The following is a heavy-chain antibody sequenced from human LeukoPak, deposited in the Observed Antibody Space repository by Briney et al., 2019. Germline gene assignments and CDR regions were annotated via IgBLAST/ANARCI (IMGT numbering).Heavy chain of an antibody. D-gene: IGHD6-13*01. V-gene: IGHV4-30-4*07. CDR1: GGSISSGSYS. CDR3: ARVSAAAYFDH. J-gene: IGHJ4*02. Sequence: PSETLSLTCSVSGGSISSGSYSWSWIRQPPGKGLEWIGYIYYSGSAYYNPSLKSRFTISVDTSKKQFSLKLSSVTAADTAVYYCARVSAAAYFDHWGQGTLVTVSS. CDR2: IYYSGSA.